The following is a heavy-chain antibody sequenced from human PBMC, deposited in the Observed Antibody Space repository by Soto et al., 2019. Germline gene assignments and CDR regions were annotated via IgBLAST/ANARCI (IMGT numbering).Heavy chain of an antibody. V-gene: IGHV3-21*01. Sequence: GWSLRLSCAASGFTFRSFTMNWVRQAPGKGLEWVSTISSNSAYIYYTDALRGRFTISRDNAKNSLHLQMNSLRAEDTAVYYCTRDASRDSSARGWFDPWGPGTLVTVSS. CDR1: GFTFRSFT. CDR2: ISSNSAYI. J-gene: IGHJ5*02. CDR3: TRDASRDSSARGWFDP. D-gene: IGHD6-13*01.